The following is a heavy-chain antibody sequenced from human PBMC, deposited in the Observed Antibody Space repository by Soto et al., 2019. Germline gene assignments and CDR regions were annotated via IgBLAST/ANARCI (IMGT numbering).Heavy chain of an antibody. CDR2: VNPILSMS. CDR3: ATSYGSGYRAFDY. CDR1: GDTFSFYT. Sequence: QVQLVQSGAEVKKPGSSVKVSCKASGDTFSFYTINWVRQAPGLGLEWMGRVNPILSMSNYAQKFQGRVRMAAAKPPSTAYLELRSPRSEGRAFYYCATSYGSGYRAFDYWGQGALVTVSS. J-gene: IGHJ4*02. V-gene: IGHV1-69*02. D-gene: IGHD3-10*01.